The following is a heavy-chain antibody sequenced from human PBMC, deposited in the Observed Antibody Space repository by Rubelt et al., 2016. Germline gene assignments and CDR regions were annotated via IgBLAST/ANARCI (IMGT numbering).Heavy chain of an antibody. Sequence: QLQLQESGPGLVKPSETLSLTCTVSGGSISSSSYYWGWIRQPPGKGLEWIGSIYYSGSTYYNPSLKSRVTISVDSSKNQFPLKLRSVTAADTAVYYWATRYCGGGSCYFYPEYHLDYWGQGTLVTVSS. CDR3: ATRYCGGGSCYFYPEYHLDY. CDR1: GGSISSSSYY. J-gene: IGHJ4*02. V-gene: IGHV4-39*07. CDR2: IYYSGST. D-gene: IGHD2-15*01.